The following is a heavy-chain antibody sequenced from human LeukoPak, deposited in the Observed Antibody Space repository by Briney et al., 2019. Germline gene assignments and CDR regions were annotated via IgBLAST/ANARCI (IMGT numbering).Heavy chain of an antibody. D-gene: IGHD3-10*01. CDR3: ARHYGSGRGYYYMDV. CDR2: IYHSGST. Sequence: PSETLSLTCTVSGDSISNSSYYWGWIRQPPGKGLEWIGSIYHSGSTYYNPSLKSRVTISVDTSKNQFSLKLSSVTAADTAVYYCARHYGSGRGYYYMDVWGKGTTVTVSS. J-gene: IGHJ6*03. V-gene: IGHV4-39*01. CDR1: GDSISNSSYY.